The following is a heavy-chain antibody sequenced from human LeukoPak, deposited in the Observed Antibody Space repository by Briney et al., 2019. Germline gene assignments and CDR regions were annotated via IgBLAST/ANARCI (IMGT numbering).Heavy chain of an antibody. CDR2: ISSSSSYI. V-gene: IGHV3-21*01. Sequence: GGSLRLSCAASGFTFSSYSMNWVRQAPGKGLEWVSSISSSSSYIYYADSVKGRFTISRDNAKNSLYLQMNSLRAEDTAVYYCAKQFLWFGELSHFDYWGQGSLVTVSS. D-gene: IGHD3-10*01. J-gene: IGHJ4*02. CDR3: AKQFLWFGELSHFDY. CDR1: GFTFSSYS.